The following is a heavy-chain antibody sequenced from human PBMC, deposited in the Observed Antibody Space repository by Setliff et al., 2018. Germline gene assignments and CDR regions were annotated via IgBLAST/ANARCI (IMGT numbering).Heavy chain of an antibody. D-gene: IGHD3-22*01. CDR1: GGSISSDSYY. J-gene: IGHJ5*02. V-gene: IGHV4-39*01. Sequence: SETLSLTCTVSGGSISSDSYYWGWIRQPPGKGLEWIGSIGTIYYSGGTYYNPSLKSRVTISVDASKNQFSLKLNSVTAADTAVYFCARRYCNYDSGGSSPWGQGTLVTVSS. CDR2: IGTIYYSGGT. CDR3: ARRYCNYDSGGSSP.